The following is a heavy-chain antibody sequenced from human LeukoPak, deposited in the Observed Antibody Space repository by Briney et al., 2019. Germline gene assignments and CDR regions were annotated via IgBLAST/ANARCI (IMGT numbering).Heavy chain of an antibody. CDR1: GGSFSGYY. Sequence: PSETLSLTCAVYGGSFSGYYWSWIRQPPGKGLEWIGEINHSGSTNYNPSLKSRGTISVDTSKNQFSLKLSSVTAADTAVYYCARRPLGYCSSTSCAGRYWFDPWGQGTLVTVSS. D-gene: IGHD2-2*01. V-gene: IGHV4-34*01. J-gene: IGHJ5*02. CDR2: INHSGST. CDR3: ARRPLGYCSSTSCAGRYWFDP.